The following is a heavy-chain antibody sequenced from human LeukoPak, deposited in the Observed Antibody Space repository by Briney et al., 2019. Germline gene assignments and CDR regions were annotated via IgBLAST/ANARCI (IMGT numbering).Heavy chain of an antibody. J-gene: IGHJ4*02. CDR1: GFSLSTYG. D-gene: IGHD6-19*01. CDR3: AKGEDGYSSGWSDY. Sequence: PGGSLRLSCAASGFSLSTYGMHWVRQAPGKGLEWVSLVTASGGSTYYADSVKGRFTISRDNSKNTVHLQMNSLRAEDTAVYYCAKGEDGYSSGWSDYWGQETLVTVSS. V-gene: IGHV3-23*01. CDR2: VTASGGST.